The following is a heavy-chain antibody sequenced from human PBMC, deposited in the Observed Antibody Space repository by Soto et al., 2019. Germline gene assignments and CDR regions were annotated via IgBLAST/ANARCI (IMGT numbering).Heavy chain of an antibody. CDR3: ASRVVVAANLARGYYYGMDV. V-gene: IGHV1-69*01. D-gene: IGHD2-15*01. CDR1: GGTFSSYA. Sequence: QVQLVQSGAEVKKPGSSVKVSCKASGGTFSSYAISWVRQAPGQGLEWMGGIIPIFGTANYAQKFQGRVTITADESTSTAYMELSSLRSEDTAVYYCASRVVVAANLARGYYYGMDVWGQGTTVTVSS. J-gene: IGHJ6*02. CDR2: IIPIFGTA.